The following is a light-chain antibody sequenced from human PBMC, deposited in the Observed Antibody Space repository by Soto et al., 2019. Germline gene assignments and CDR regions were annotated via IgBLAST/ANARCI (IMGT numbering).Light chain of an antibody. CDR1: QSVTSA. Sequence: EIVLTQSPATLSLSPGDRATLSCRASQSVTSALAWFQQKPGQAPRLLIYDVSRRATGIPARFSGSGSGTDFTLTINSLEPKDFAVYYCQQRTTWPTFGGGTKVEIK. CDR2: DVS. CDR3: QQRTTWPT. J-gene: IGKJ4*01. V-gene: IGKV3-11*01.